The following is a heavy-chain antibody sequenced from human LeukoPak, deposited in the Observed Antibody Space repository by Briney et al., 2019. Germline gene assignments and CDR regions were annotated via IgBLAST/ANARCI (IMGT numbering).Heavy chain of an antibody. CDR3: ARQPSSSSPCDY. CDR1: GFTFDDYG. J-gene: IGHJ4*02. Sequence: PGGSLRLSCTASGFTFDDYGMSWVRQAPGKGLEWVSGINWNGGSTGYADSVKGRFTISRDNAKNSLYLQMNSLRAEDTAVYYCARQPSSSSPCDYWGQGTLVTVSS. D-gene: IGHD6-13*01. V-gene: IGHV3-20*04. CDR2: INWNGGST.